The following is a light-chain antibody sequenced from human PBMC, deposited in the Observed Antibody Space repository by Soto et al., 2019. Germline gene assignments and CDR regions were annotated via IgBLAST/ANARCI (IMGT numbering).Light chain of an antibody. Sequence: DIQMTQFPSSLSASVGDRVTITCRASQGIRNDLGWYQQKPGKAPKRLIYAASSLKSGVPSRFRGSGSGTEFTLAISSLQPEDSATFYGLQHSTYPLTFGQGTKVEIK. CDR3: LQHSTYPLT. J-gene: IGKJ1*01. CDR2: AAS. CDR1: QGIRND. V-gene: IGKV1-17*01.